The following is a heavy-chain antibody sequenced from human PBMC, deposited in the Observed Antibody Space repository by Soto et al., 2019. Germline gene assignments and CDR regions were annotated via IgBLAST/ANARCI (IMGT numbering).Heavy chain of an antibody. D-gene: IGHD6-6*01. CDR2: ISGSNGST. Sequence: EVQLLESGGGLVQPGESLRLSCAASGFTFSSYAMSWVRQAPGKGLEWVSVISGSNGSTYNADSVKGRFTISRDNYKNALYLQMNSLRAEDRAGYYCAQRSCSSTFDYWGQGTLVTVSS. V-gene: IGHV3-23*01. J-gene: IGHJ4*02. CDR1: GFTFSSYA. CDR3: AQRSCSSTFDY.